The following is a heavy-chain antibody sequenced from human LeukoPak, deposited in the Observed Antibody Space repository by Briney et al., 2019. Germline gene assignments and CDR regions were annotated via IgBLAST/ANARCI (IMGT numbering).Heavy chain of an antibody. CDR1: GLTFSSYS. Sequence: PGGSLRLSCAASGLTFSSYSMNWVRQAPGKGLEWVSYISSSSSTIYYADSVKGRFTISRDNAKNSLYLQMNSLRSDDTAVYYCARGSYMDVWGKGTTVTVS. CDR2: ISSSSSTI. J-gene: IGHJ6*03. CDR3: ARGSYMDV. V-gene: IGHV3-48*01.